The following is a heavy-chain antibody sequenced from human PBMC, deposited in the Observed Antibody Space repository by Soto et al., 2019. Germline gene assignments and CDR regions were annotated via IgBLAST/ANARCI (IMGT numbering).Heavy chain of an antibody. CDR1: GYSFTSYW. J-gene: IGHJ4*02. CDR3: ARHHRSMIVEPAWFDY. V-gene: IGHV5-51*01. Sequence: EVQLVQSGAEVKKPGESLKISCKGSGYSFTSYWIGWVRQMPGKGLEWMGIIYPGDSDTRYSPSFQGQVTISADKSISTAYLQWSSLKASDTAMYYCARHHRSMIVEPAWFDYWGQGTLVTVSS. D-gene: IGHD3-22*01. CDR2: IYPGDSDT.